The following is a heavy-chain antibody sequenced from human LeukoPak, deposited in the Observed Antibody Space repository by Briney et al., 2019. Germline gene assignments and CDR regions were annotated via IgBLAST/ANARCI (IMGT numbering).Heavy chain of an antibody. Sequence: PLGTPFLPRPVSGGSLSSFYWSWVPQPPREGLGGVGYIYYSGSTNYNPSLKSRVTISVDTSKNQFSLKLSSVTAADTAVYYCARYDSSGYYYYFDYWGQGTLVTVSS. CDR2: IYYSGST. V-gene: IGHV4-59*08. D-gene: IGHD3-22*01. CDR3: ARYDSSGYYYYFDY. J-gene: IGHJ4*02. CDR1: GGSLSSFY.